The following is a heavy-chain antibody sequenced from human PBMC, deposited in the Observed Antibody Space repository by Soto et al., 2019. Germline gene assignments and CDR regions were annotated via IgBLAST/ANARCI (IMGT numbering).Heavy chain of an antibody. CDR2: TRGSGGAT. Sequence: PAGSLRLSCAASGFTFNTYAVTWVRQAPGKGLEWVSITRGSGGATDYADSVKGRFAISRDNSKNTLYLQMNSLRAEDTAVYFCAIQTKGSYAPLYHWAQGTLVTVSS. CDR1: GFTFNTYA. CDR3: AIQTKGSYAPLYH. J-gene: IGHJ4*02. V-gene: IGHV3-23*01. D-gene: IGHD2-2*01.